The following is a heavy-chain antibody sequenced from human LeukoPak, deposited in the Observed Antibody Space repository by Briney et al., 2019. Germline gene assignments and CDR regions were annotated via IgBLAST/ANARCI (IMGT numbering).Heavy chain of an antibody. J-gene: IGHJ6*02. Sequence: PGGSLRLSCAASGFTFSSYGMHWVRQAPGKGLEWVAVMSYDGSNKYYADSVKGRFTISRDNSKNTLYLQMNSLRAEDTAVYYCAKDRALFAFQMDVWGQGTTVTVSS. CDR2: MSYDGSNK. V-gene: IGHV3-30*18. CDR3: AKDRALFAFQMDV. CDR1: GFTFSSYG. D-gene: IGHD3-3*01.